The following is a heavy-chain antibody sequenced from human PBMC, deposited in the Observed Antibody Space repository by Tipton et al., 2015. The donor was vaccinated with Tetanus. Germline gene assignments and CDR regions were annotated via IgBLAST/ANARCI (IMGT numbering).Heavy chain of an antibody. CDR2: IYPGDSDA. Sequence: QLVQSGAEVKKPGESLKISCKASGHNSRSYWISWVRQMPGKGLEWMGIIYPGDSDATYSPSFQGQVTISADKSIHTAYLQWTSLRPSATAIYFCARLPKHYSASGSTWGQGTLVTVSS. CDR1: GHNSRSYW. J-gene: IGHJ5*02. V-gene: IGHV5-51*01. D-gene: IGHD3-10*01. CDR3: ARLPKHYSASGST.